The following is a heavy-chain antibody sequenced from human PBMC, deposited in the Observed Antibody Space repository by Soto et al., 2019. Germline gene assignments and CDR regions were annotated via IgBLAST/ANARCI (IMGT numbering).Heavy chain of an antibody. CDR1: GYTFTSYD. Sequence: ASVKVSCKASGYTFTSYDINWVRQATGQGLEWMGWMNPNSGNTGYAQKFQGRVTMTRNTSISTAYMELSSLRSEDTAVYYCARQGFDYYYMDVWGKGTTVTVSS. D-gene: IGHD3-3*01. CDR2: MNPNSGNT. V-gene: IGHV1-8*01. J-gene: IGHJ6*03. CDR3: ARQGFDYYYMDV.